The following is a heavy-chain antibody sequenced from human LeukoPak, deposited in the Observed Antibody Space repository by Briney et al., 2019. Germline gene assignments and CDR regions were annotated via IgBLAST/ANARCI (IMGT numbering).Heavy chain of an antibody. CDR1: GGSFSGYY. J-gene: IGHJ4*02. CDR2: INHSGST. Sequence: SETLSLTCAVYGGSFSGYYWSWIRQPPGKGLEWIGEINHSGSTNYNPSLKSRVTISVDTSKNQFSLKLSSVTAADTAVYYCARLGIHLGLDYWGQGTLVTVSS. D-gene: IGHD7-27*01. CDR3: ARLGIHLGLDY. V-gene: IGHV4-34*01.